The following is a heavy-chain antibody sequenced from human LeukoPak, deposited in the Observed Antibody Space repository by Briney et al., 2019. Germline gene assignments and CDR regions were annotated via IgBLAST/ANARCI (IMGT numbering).Heavy chain of an antibody. CDR2: ISSSSSYI. J-gene: IGHJ5*02. CDR3: ARDREEMATPEGWFDP. V-gene: IGHV3-21*01. D-gene: IGHD5-24*01. Sequence: GGSLRLSCAASGFTFSSHSMNWVRQAPGKGLEWVSSISSSSSYIYYADSVKGRFTISRDNAKNSLYLQMNSLRAEDTAVYYCARDREEMATPEGWFDPWGQGTLVTVSS. CDR1: GFTFSSHS.